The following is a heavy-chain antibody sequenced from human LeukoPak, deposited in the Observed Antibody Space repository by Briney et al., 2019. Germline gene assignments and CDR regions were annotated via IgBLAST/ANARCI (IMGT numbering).Heavy chain of an antibody. CDR1: GGSFQSFY. V-gene: IGHV4-34*01. CDR3: ARPVDCSSTICTGPMDV. CDR2: IDHIGRT. Sequence: SETLPLTCAVYGGSFQSFYWTWVRQFPGRGLEWIGEIDHIGRTKYNPSLKSRLNISIDRSKNQFSLRLASVTAADTAVYFCARPVDCSSTICTGPMDVWGRGTTVTVSS. D-gene: IGHD2-2*01. J-gene: IGHJ6*03.